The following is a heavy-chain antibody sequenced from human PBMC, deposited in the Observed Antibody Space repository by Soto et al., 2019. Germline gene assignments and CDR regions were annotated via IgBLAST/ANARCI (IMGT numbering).Heavy chain of an antibody. CDR1: GYSISSGYY. D-gene: IGHD3-22*01. CDR2: IYHSGST. J-gene: IGHJ4*02. CDR3: ARDPWSYYDSSGYYYVGYFEY. V-gene: IGHV4-38-2*02. Sequence: PSETLSLTCAVSGYSISSGYYWGCIRQPPGKGLELIGSIYHSGSTYYNPSLKSRVTISVDTSKNQFSLKLSSVTAADTAVYYCARDPWSYYDSSGYYYVGYFEYWGEGTLVTVSS.